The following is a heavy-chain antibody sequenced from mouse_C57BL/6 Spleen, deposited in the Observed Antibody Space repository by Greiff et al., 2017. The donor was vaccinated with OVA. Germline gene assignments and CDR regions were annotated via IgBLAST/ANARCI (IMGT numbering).Heavy chain of an antibody. CDR3: ARSHYDYDDYYAMDY. CDR2: INPSNGGT. CDR1: GYTFTSYW. J-gene: IGHJ4*01. D-gene: IGHD2-4*01. Sequence: VQLQQPGPELVKPGASVKLSCKASGYTFTSYWMHWVKQRPGQGLEWIGNINPSNGGTNYNEKFKSKATLTVDKSSSTAYMQLSSLTSEDSAVYYCARSHYDYDDYYAMDYWGQGTSVTVSS. V-gene: IGHV1-53*01.